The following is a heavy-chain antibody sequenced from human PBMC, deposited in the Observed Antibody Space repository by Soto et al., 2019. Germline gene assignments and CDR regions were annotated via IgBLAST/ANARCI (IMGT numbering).Heavy chain of an antibody. CDR1: GFTVSSNY. D-gene: IGHD3-10*01. J-gene: IGHJ4*02. Sequence: GGSLRLSCAASGFTVSSNYMSWVRQASGKGLEWVSVIYDGGSTYYAESVKDRFTISRDNSKNTLYLQVNSLRAEDTAVYYCARGHYGSPPGYFDYWGQGTQVTVSS. CDR3: ARGHYGSPPGYFDY. V-gene: IGHV3-66*01. CDR2: IYDGGST.